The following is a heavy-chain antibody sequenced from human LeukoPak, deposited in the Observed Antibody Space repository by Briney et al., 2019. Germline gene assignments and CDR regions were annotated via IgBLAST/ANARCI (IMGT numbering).Heavy chain of an antibody. CDR3: AKLRDTTGYSPVDY. CDR2: IRYDGSNK. J-gene: IGHJ4*02. CDR1: GFTFSSYG. Sequence: GGSLRLSCAASGFTFSSYGMHWVRQAPGKGLEWVAFIRYDGSNKYYADSVKGRFTISRASSRNTLYLQMNSLRAEDTALYYCAKLRDTTGYSPVDYWGQGTLVTVSS. D-gene: IGHD3-22*01. V-gene: IGHV3-30*02.